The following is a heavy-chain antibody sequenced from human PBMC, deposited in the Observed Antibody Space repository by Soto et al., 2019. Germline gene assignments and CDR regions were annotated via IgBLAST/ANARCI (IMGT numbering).Heavy chain of an antibody. CDR2: ISGSGGST. CDR1: GFTFSSYA. D-gene: IGHD3-22*01. J-gene: IGHJ4*02. Sequence: PGGSLRLSCAASGFTFSSYAMSWVRQAPGKGLEWVSAISGSGGSTYYADSVKGRFTISRDNSKNTLYLQMNSLRAEDTAVYYCAKDPLFYDSSGYYPLWGQGTLVTVSS. CDR3: AKDPLFYDSSGYYPL. V-gene: IGHV3-23*01.